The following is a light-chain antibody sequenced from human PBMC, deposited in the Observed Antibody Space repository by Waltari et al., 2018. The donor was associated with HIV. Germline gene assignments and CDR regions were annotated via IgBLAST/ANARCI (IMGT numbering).Light chain of an antibody. CDR1: QTISSN. CDR3: QHYNNWPLT. J-gene: IGKJ4*01. V-gene: IGKV3-15*01. CDR2: GAF. Sequence: EIVMTQSPATLSVSPGERATLSCRACQTISSNLAWYQQRPGQAPRLLIYGAFTRATGIPARFSGSGSGTDFTLTISSLQSEDFAVYYCQHYNNWPLTFGGGTKVEVK.